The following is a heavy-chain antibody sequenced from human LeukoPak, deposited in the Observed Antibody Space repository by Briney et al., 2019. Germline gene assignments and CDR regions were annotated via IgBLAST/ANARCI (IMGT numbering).Heavy chain of an antibody. D-gene: IGHD6-19*01. CDR1: GLHFSGTA. J-gene: IGHJ5*02. CDR2: ISHDGMNA. V-gene: IGHV3-23*01. Sequence: GGSLRLSCAASGLHFSGTAMSWVRQAPGKGLEWVSAISHDGMNAYYADSVKGRFTISRDNSKKTVSLEMSGLTAADTGVYYCAKDGAQYSSGPECDPRGQGALVTVSP. CDR3: AKDGAQYSSGPECDP.